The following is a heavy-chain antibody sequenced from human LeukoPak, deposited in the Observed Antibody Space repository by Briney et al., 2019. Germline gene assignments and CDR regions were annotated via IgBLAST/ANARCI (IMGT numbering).Heavy chain of an antibody. CDR1: GGSFSGYY. CDR2: INHSGST. J-gene: IGHJ5*02. CDR3: ARGSRLYYDFWSGYHYNWFDP. D-gene: IGHD3-3*01. V-gene: IGHV4-34*01. Sequence: KPSETLSLTCAVYGGSFSGYYWSWIRQPPGKGLEWIGEINHSGSTNYNPSLKSRVTISVDTSKNQFSLKLSSVTAADTAVYYCARGSRLYYDFWSGYHYNWFDPWGQGTLVTVSS.